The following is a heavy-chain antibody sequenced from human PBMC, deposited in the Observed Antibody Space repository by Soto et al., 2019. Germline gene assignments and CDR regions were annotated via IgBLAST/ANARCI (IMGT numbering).Heavy chain of an antibody. D-gene: IGHD2-15*01. CDR2: VNPSGGST. CDR1: GYLFTAYS. J-gene: IGHJ1*01. V-gene: IGHV1-46*01. Sequence: ASVNVSCKSSGYLFTAYSIHWVRLAPGQGLEWMGVVNPSGGSTNYAQNFQGRVTMTRDTSTTTIYMELSSLRSDDTAIYYCAREENCSGGTCYSEYFHRWGQGTLVTVSS. CDR3: AREENCSGGTCYSEYFHR.